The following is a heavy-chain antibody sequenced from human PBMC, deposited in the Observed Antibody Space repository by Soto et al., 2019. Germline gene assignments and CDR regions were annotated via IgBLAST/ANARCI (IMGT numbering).Heavy chain of an antibody. Sequence: PGGSLSLSCTASGFTFGYYAMSWFRQAPGKGLEWVGFIRSKAYGGTTEYAASVKGRFTISRDDSKSIAYLQMNSLKTEDTAVYYCTRSPPDYYGSGSANDYWGQGTLVTVSS. D-gene: IGHD3-10*01. V-gene: IGHV3-49*03. J-gene: IGHJ4*02. CDR3: TRSPPDYYGSGSANDY. CDR2: IRSKAYGGTT. CDR1: GFTFGYYA.